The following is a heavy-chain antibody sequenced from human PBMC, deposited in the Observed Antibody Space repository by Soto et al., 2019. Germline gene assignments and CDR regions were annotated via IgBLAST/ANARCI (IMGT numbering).Heavy chain of an antibody. D-gene: IGHD6-6*01. V-gene: IGHV3-23*01. CDR3: AKSVTRYSSSSPQYSWDY. CDR2: ISGSGGST. Sequence: GGSLRLSCAASGFTFSSYAMSWVRQAPGKGLEWVSAISGSGGSTYYADSVKGRFTISRDNSKNTLYLQMNSLRAEDTAVYYCAKSVTRYSSSSPQYSWDYWGQGTLVTVSS. J-gene: IGHJ4*02. CDR1: GFTFSSYA.